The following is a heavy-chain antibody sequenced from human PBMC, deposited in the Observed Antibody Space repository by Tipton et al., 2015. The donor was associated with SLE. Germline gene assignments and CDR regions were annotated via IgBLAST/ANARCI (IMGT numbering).Heavy chain of an antibody. V-gene: IGHV4-4*07. Sequence: TLSLTCTVSGGSISSHYWRWIRQPAGKGLEWIGRIYGGGSTNYNPSLKNRLTMSADSSKNQFSLILSSVTAADTAVYYCAREVDTMKDSDAFDMWGQGTMVTVSS. D-gene: IGHD3-22*01. J-gene: IGHJ3*02. CDR2: IYGGGST. CDR3: AREVDTMKDSDAFDM. CDR1: GGSISSHY.